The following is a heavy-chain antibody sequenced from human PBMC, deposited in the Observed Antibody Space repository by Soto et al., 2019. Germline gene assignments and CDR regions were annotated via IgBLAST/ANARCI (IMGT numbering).Heavy chain of an antibody. CDR3: ARRYFDWLFARGFDY. J-gene: IGHJ4*02. Sequence: QVQLVESGGGVVQPGRSLRLSCAASGFTFSSYAMHWVRQAPGKGLEWVAVISYDGSNKYYAHSVKGRFTISRDNSKNTLYLQMNSLSAEDTAVYYCARRYFDWLFARGFDYWGQGTLVTVSS. D-gene: IGHD3-9*01. CDR2: ISYDGSNK. V-gene: IGHV3-30-3*01. CDR1: GFTFSSYA.